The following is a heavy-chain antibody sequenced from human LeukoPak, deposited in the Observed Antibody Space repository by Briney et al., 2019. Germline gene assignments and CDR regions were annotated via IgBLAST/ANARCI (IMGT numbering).Heavy chain of an antibody. CDR2: IRYDGSNK. Sequence: PGGSLRLSCAASGFTFSTYGMHWVRQAPGKGPEWLTFIRYDGSNKLYADSVKGRFTISRDNSHNTLYLQLSSLRAEDTAVYYCAKDRKGEWLVSPSYYYYMDVWGKGTTVTVSS. J-gene: IGHJ6*03. CDR1: GFTFSTYG. CDR3: AKDRKGEWLVSPSYYYYMDV. D-gene: IGHD6-19*01. V-gene: IGHV3-30*02.